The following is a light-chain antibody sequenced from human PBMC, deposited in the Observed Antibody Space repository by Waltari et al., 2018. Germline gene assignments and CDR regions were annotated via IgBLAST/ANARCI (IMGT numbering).Light chain of an antibody. V-gene: IGLV3-19*01. CDR3: HSRETFSTRL. Sequence: SSDLTQDPSVSVALGQTVRITCQGDTLRRYYASWYQQRPGQARVLFLYGPGNRPSGITGRFSGSTSGNTASLTITGAQAEDEADYYCHSRETFSTRLFGGGTRLTV. J-gene: IGLJ2*01. CDR1: TLRRYY. CDR2: GPG.